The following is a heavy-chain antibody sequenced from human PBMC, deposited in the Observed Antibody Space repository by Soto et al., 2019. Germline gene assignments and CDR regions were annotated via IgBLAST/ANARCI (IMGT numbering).Heavy chain of an antibody. CDR3: ARSSAAAGTSCYYYGMDV. V-gene: IGHV1-69*06. J-gene: IGHJ6*02. Sequence: ASVKVSCKASGGTFSSYAISWVRQAPGQGLEWMGGIIPIFGTANYAQKFQGRVTITADKSTSTAYMELSSLRSEDTAVYYCARSSAAAGTSCYYYGMDVWGQGTTVTVSS. CDR2: IIPIFGTA. CDR1: GGTFSSYA. D-gene: IGHD6-13*01.